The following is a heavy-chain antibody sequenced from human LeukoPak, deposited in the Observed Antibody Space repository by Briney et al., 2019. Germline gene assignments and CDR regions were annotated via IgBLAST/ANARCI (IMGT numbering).Heavy chain of an antibody. CDR2: IYYSGST. V-gene: IGHV4-39*01. CDR1: GGSIRSSNYY. CDR3: VRRGITIFVGDVSDI. Sequence: PSETLSLTCTVSGGSIRSSNYYWGWIRQPPGKGLEWIGTIYYSGSTYYNASLKSRVTISADTSNNQFSLKLTSVTAADTAVYYCVRRGITIFVGDVSDIWGQGTMVTVSA. D-gene: IGHD3-3*01. J-gene: IGHJ3*02.